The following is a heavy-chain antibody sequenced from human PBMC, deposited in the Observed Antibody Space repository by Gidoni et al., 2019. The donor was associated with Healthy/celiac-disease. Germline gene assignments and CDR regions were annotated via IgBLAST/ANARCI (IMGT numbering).Heavy chain of an antibody. CDR3: AKAGSSTIFGVSYYYYYMDV. CDR1: GFTFSSYG. Sequence: GRSLRLSCAASGFTFSSYGMHWVRQAPGKGLEWVAVISYDGSNKYYADSVKGRFTISRDNSKNTLYLQMNSLRAEDTAVYYCAKAGSSTIFGVSYYYYYMDVWGKGTTVTVSS. D-gene: IGHD3-3*01. J-gene: IGHJ6*03. CDR2: ISYDGSNK. V-gene: IGHV3-30*18.